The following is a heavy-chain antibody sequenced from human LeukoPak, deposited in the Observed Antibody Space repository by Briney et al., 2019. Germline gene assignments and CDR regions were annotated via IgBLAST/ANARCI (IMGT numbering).Heavy chain of an antibody. CDR1: GFTFSGSA. J-gene: IGHJ4*02. CDR2: VRTNYAT. Sequence: GGSLRLSCAASGFTFSGSAMHWVRQASGKGLEWVGRVRTNYATAYAASEKGRFTISRDDSKNTAYLQTNSLKTEDTAVYYCTRDPGDPTFDFWGQGTLVTVSS. CDR3: TRDPGDPTFDF. V-gene: IGHV3-73*01. D-gene: IGHD4-17*01.